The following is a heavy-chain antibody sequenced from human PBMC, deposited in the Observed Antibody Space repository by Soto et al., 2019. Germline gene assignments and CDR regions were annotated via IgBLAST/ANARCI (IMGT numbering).Heavy chain of an antibody. J-gene: IGHJ4*02. D-gene: IGHD3-10*01. CDR2: IWYDGSNK. CDR3: ARDGPYGSGSYFWWALDY. CDR1: GFTFSSYA. Sequence: TGGSLRLSCAASGFTFSSYAMHWVRQAPGKGLEWVAVIWYDGSNKYYADSVKGRFTISRDNSKNTLYLQMNSLRAEDTAVYYCARDGPYGSGSYFWWALDYWGQGTLVTVSS. V-gene: IGHV3-33*01.